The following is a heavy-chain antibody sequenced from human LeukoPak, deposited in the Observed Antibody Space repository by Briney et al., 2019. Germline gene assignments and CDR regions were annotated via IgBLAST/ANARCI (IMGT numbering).Heavy chain of an antibody. CDR1: GGSFSGYY. CDR3: ARAGYTSSWYTGRYINY. CDR2: INHSGST. Sequence: NPSETLSLTCVVYGGSFSGYYWSWVRQPPGKGLEWIGEINHSGSTNYNPSLKSRVTISTDTSENQFSLKLSSVTAADTAVYYCARAGYTSSWYTGRYINYWGQGTQVTVSS. J-gene: IGHJ4*02. D-gene: IGHD6-13*01. V-gene: IGHV4-34*01.